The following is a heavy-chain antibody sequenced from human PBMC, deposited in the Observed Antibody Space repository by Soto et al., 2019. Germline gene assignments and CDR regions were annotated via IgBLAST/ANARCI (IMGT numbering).Heavy chain of an antibody. J-gene: IGHJ6*02. V-gene: IGHV3-30*18. Sequence: QVQLVESGGGVVQPGRSLRLSCAASGFTFSSYGMHWVRQAPGKGLEWVAVISYDGSNKYYADSVKGRFTISRDNSKNTLYLQMNSPRAEDTAVYYCAKSAYDSGMDVWGQGTTVTVSS. CDR3: AKSAYDSGMDV. D-gene: IGHD3-22*01. CDR2: ISYDGSNK. CDR1: GFTFSSYG.